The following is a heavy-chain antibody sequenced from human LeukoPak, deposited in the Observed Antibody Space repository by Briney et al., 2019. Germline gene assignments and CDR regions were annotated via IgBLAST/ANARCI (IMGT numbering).Heavy chain of an antibody. Sequence: WASVKVSCKASGYTFTSYGISWVRQAPGQGLEWMGWVSAYNGNTNYAQKLQGRVTMTTDTSTSTAYMELRSLRSDDTAVYYCARDSGRGFPKPSELDYWGQGTLVTVSS. V-gene: IGHV1-18*01. D-gene: IGHD3-10*01. J-gene: IGHJ4*02. CDR1: GYTFTSYG. CDR2: VSAYNGNT. CDR3: ARDSGRGFPKPSELDY.